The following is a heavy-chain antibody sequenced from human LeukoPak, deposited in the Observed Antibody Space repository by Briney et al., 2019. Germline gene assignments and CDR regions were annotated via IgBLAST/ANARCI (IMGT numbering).Heavy chain of an antibody. CDR1: GFTFSSYR. CDR2: IKQGGSEK. Sequence: GGSLRLSCAASGFTFSSYRMSWVRQAPGKGLEWVANIKQGGSEKYYVDSVKGRSTISRDNAKNSLYLQMNSLRAEDTAVYYCARVAWGNDAFDIWGQGTMVTVSS. J-gene: IGHJ3*02. V-gene: IGHV3-7*01. CDR3: ARVAWGNDAFDI. D-gene: IGHD3-16*01.